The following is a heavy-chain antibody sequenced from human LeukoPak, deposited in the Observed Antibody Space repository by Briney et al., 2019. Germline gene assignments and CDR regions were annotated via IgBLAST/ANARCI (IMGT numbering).Heavy chain of an antibody. CDR2: IYYSGST. D-gene: IGHD5-18*01. J-gene: IGHJ3*02. Sequence: SETLSLTCTVSGGSISSHYWSWIRQPPGKGLEWIGYIYYSGSTNYNPSLKSRVTISVDTSKNQFSLKLSSVTAADTAVYYCARESVRLYSYGPKGAFDIWGKGQWSPSLQ. V-gene: IGHV4-59*11. CDR1: GGSISSHY. CDR3: ARESVRLYSYGPKGAFDI.